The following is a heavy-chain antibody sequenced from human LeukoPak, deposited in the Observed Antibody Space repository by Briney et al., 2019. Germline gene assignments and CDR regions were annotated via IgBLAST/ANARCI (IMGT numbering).Heavy chain of an antibody. CDR3: ARDGQQLPFDY. CDR1: GGSFSGYY. J-gene: IGHJ4*02. D-gene: IGHD6-13*01. Sequence: SETLSLTCAVYGGSFSGYYWSWIRQPPGKGLEWIGEINHSGSTNYNPSLKSRVTISVDTSKNQFSLKLSSVTAADTAVYYCARDGQQLPFDYWGQGTLATVSS. CDR2: INHSGST. V-gene: IGHV4-34*01.